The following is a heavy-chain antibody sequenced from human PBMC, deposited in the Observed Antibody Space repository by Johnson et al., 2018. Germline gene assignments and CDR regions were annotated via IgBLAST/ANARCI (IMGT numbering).Heavy chain of an antibody. CDR1: GFSFGSSW. V-gene: IGHV3-74*01. Sequence: VQLVQSGGGLVQPGNSLRISCAASGFSFGSSWMHWVRQAPGKGLVWVSQINSAWSETTSADSVKCRFPISIDNAKNTVYLQMKRLRAEATAVYYCARDWQYAASSWGQGTLVTVSS. CDR3: ARDWQYAASS. CDR2: INSAWSET. D-gene: IGHD2-2*01. J-gene: IGHJ5*02.